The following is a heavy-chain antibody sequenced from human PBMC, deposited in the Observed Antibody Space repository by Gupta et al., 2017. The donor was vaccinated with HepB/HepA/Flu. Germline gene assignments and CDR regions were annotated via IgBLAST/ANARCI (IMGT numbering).Heavy chain of an antibody. D-gene: IGHD6-19*01. CDR1: GGTFSSYA. Sequence: QVQLVQSGAEVKKPGSSVKVSCKASGGTFSSYAISWVRQAPGQGLEWMGRIIPILGIANYAQKFQGRVTITADKSTSTAYMELSSLRSEDTAVYYCARGKRIAVAHEGFNYGMDVWGEGTTVTVSS. CDR2: IIPILGIA. V-gene: IGHV1-69*04. J-gene: IGHJ6*04. CDR3: ARGKRIAVAHEGFNYGMDV.